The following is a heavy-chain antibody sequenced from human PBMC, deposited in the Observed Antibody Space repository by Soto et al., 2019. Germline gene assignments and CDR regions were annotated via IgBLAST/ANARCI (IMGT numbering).Heavy chain of an antibody. CDR1: GFTFSSYA. V-gene: IGHV3-30-3*01. J-gene: IGHJ4*02. D-gene: IGHD6-19*01. CDR2: ISSDGSNK. CDR3: AREDESSGWRYFDY. Sequence: QVQLVESGGGVVQPGRSLRLSCAASGFTFSSYAMHWVRQAPGKGLEWVAVISSDGSNKYYADSVKGRFTISRDNSKNTLDLQMNSLRAEDTAVYYCAREDESSGWRYFDYWGQGTLVTVSS.